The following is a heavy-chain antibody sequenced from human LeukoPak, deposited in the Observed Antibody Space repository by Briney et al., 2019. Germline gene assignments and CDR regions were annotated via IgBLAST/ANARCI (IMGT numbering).Heavy chain of an antibody. CDR2: IYHGGST. D-gene: IGHD2-15*01. Sequence: SETLSLTCAVSDYSISSGYYWGWIRQPPGNGLEWIGTIYHGGSTYYNPSLKSRVTISIDTSKNQIYLKLSSVTAADTAMYYCATRYCSGGTCYPSSWFDSWGQGTLVTVSS. CDR3: ATRYCSGGTCYPSSWFDS. CDR1: DYSISSGYY. J-gene: IGHJ5*01. V-gene: IGHV4-38-2*01.